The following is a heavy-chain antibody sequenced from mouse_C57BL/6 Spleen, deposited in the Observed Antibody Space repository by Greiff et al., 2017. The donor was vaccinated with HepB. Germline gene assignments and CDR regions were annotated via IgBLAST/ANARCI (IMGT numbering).Heavy chain of an antibody. J-gene: IGHJ4*01. D-gene: IGHD2-1*01. CDR2: ISSGGSYT. CDR3: ARGDYGNPYYAMDY. V-gene: IGHV5-6*02. CDR1: GFTFSSYG. Sequence: DVKLVESGGDLVKPGGSLKLSCAASGFTFSSYGMSWVRQTPDKRLEWVATISSGGSYTYYPDSVKGRFTISRDNAKNTLYLQMSSLKSEDTAMYYCARGDYGNPYYAMDYWGQGTSVTVSS.